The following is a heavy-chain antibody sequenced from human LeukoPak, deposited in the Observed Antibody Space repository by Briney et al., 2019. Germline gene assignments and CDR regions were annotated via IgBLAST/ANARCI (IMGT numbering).Heavy chain of an antibody. CDR3: ARATSGGAARPIGSYYFDY. V-gene: IGHV4-34*01. D-gene: IGHD6-6*01. Sequence: PSETLSLTCAVYGGSFSGYYWSWIRQPPGKGLEWIGEINHSGSTNYNPSLKSRVTISVDTSKNQFSLKLSSVTAADTAVYYCARATSGGAARPIGSYYFDYWGQGTLVTVSS. CDR2: INHSGST. CDR1: GGSFSGYY. J-gene: IGHJ4*02.